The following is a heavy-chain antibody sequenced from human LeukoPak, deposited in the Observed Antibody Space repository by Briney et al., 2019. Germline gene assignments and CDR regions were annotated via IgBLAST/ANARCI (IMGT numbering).Heavy chain of an antibody. V-gene: IGHV1-18*01. D-gene: IGHD2-15*01. Sequence: ASVKVSCKASGYTFTSYDINWVRQATGQGLEWMGWISAYNGNTNYAQKLQGRVTMTTDTPTSTAYMELRSLRSDDTAVYYCATPYCSGGSCYHYWGQGTLVTVSP. J-gene: IGHJ4*02. CDR2: ISAYNGNT. CDR1: GYTFTSYD. CDR3: ATPYCSGGSCYHY.